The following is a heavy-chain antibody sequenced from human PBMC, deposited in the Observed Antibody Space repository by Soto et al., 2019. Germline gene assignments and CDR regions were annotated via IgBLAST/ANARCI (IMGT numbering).Heavy chain of an antibody. J-gene: IGHJ5*02. CDR2: IYNSGST. D-gene: IGHD6-13*01. V-gene: IGHV4-59*01. CDR3: AKDIRGRTAAAVYNWFDP. CDR1: GGSINSDY. Sequence: PSETLSLTCTVSGGSINSDYWSWIRQPPGKALEWIGYIYNSGSTNYSPSLNSRVTISVGASKNQFSLKLNSVTAADTAVYYCAKDIRGRTAAAVYNWFDPWGQGILVTVSS.